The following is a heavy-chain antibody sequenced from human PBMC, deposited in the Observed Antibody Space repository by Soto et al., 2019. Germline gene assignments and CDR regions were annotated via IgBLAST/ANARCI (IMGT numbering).Heavy chain of an antibody. V-gene: IGHV1-69*13. J-gene: IGHJ3*01. D-gene: IGHD1-26*01. CDR2: IIPIFGTP. CDR1: GGTFTSYG. CDR3: ARDPSVGAFDV. Sequence: SVKVSCKASGGTFTSYGIGWVRQAPGQGPELMGGIIPIFGTPNYAPKFRGRVTITADESTSTAYMEMTTLRVDDTAVYFCARDPSVGAFDVWGLGTMVTVSS.